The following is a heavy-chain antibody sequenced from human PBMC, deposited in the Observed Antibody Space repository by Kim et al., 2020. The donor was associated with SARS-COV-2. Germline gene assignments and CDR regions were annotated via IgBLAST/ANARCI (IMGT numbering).Heavy chain of an antibody. Sequence: GGSLRLSCAASGFSYSRYWMSWVRQAPGKGLQWVANIKQDGSEKYYVDSVKGRFTISRDNAKNSLYLQMNSLRAEDTAVYYCASQILAAAGTWTFAYWG. CDR1: GFSYSRYW. CDR2: IKQDGSEK. J-gene: IGHJ4*01. V-gene: IGHV3-7*01. D-gene: IGHD6-13*01. CDR3: ASQILAAAGTWTFAY.